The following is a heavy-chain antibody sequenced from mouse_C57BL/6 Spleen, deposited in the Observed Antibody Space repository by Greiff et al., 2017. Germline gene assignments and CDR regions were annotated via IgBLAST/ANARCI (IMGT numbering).Heavy chain of an antibody. CDR2: IYPGDGDT. D-gene: IGHD1-1*01. CDR3: ERGDYGSSYEAWFAY. J-gene: IGHJ3*01. Sequence: QVQLKESGAELVKPGASVKISCKASGYAFSSYWMNWVKQRPGKGLEWIGQIYPGDGDTNYKGKFKGKATLTADKSSSTAYMQLSSRTSEDSAVYFCERGDYGSSYEAWFAYWGQGTLVTVSA. CDR1: GYAFSSYW. V-gene: IGHV1-80*01.